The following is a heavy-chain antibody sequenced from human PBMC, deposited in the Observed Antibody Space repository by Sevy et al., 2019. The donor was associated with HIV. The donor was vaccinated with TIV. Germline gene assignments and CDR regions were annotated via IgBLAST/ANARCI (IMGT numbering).Heavy chain of an antibody. J-gene: IGHJ6*02. CDR3: ARGLPRYCSGGSCYGMDV. Sequence: GGSLRLSCAASGFTFSSYAMHWVRQAPGKGLEWVAVISYDGSNKYYADSVKGRFTISRDNSKNTLYLQMNSLRAEDKAGYYCARGLPRYCSGGSCYGMDVWGQGTTVTVSS. CDR1: GFTFSSYA. V-gene: IGHV3-30-3*01. D-gene: IGHD2-15*01. CDR2: ISYDGSNK.